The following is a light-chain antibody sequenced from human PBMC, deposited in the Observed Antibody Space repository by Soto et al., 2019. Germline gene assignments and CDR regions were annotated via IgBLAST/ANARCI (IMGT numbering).Light chain of an antibody. Sequence: QSVLTQPPSASGSPGQSVTIFCTGMSSDVGGYNYVSWYQQHPGKAPKLMIYEVSKRPSGVPDRFSGSKSGNTASLTVSGLQAEDEADYYCSSYAGANSVVFGGGTKVTVL. J-gene: IGLJ2*01. CDR2: EVS. V-gene: IGLV2-8*01. CDR3: SSYAGANSVV. CDR1: SSDVGGYNY.